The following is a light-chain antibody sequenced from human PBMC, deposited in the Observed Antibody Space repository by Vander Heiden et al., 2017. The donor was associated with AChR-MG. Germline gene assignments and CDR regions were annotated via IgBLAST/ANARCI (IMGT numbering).Light chain of an antibody. V-gene: IGKV3-20*01. Sequence: EIVLTQSPGTLSWSPGERLTLSCRASQSVHRNYVAWYQQRVGQAPRLLIYGASNRATGIPDRFSGLGSGADFTLIINKLEPEDSAVYYCQQDGSSPWTFGQGTRVEIK. CDR2: GAS. CDR1: QSVHRNY. J-gene: IGKJ1*01. CDR3: QQDGSSPWT.